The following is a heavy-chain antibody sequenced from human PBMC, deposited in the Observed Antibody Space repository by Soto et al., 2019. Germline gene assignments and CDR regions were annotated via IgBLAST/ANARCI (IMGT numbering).Heavy chain of an antibody. Sequence: QVQLQESGPGLVKPSETLSLTCTVSGASVSSGNYYWSWIRQPPGKGLECIGYISYSGSTNYNPSLKCRVTISIDTSKNQFSLKLSCVTAADTAVYYCARGSGSYYAYWGQGTLVTVSS. CDR1: GASVSSGNYY. V-gene: IGHV4-61*01. D-gene: IGHD1-26*01. J-gene: IGHJ4*02. CDR3: ARGSGSYYAY. CDR2: ISYSGST.